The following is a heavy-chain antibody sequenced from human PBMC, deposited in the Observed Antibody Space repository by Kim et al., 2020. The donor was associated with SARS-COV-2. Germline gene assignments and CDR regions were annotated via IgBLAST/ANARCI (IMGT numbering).Heavy chain of an antibody. J-gene: IGHJ6*02. Sequence: YADSVKGRFTISGDNSKNTLYLQRSSLRAEDTAVYYCARSQYGSYYYGMDVWGQGTTVTVSS. V-gene: IGHV3-30*15. D-gene: IGHD1-26*01. CDR3: ARSQYGSYYYGMDV.